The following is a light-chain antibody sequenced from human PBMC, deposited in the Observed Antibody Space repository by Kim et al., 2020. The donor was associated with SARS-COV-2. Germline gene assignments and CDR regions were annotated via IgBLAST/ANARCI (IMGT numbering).Light chain of an antibody. CDR3: QQRYSTPQIT. Sequence: QMTQSPSSLSASVGDRVTITCRASQSIGDYLNWYQHRPGKAPKLLIHAASTLQSDVPSRFSGSGSGTDFTLTISGLQPEDFTTYFCQQRYSTPQITFGPGTRLEIK. V-gene: IGKV1-39*01. J-gene: IGKJ5*01. CDR2: AAS. CDR1: QSIGDY.